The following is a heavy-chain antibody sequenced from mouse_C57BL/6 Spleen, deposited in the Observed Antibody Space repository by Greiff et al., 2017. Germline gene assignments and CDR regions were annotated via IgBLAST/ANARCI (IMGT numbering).Heavy chain of an antibody. Sequence: VQRVESGPELVKPGASVKISCKASGYAFSSSWMNWVKQRPGKGLEWIGRIYPGDGDTNYNGKFKGKATLTADKSSSTAYMQLSSLTSEDSAVYFCARGVYDGYSFYAMDYWGQGTSVTVSS. V-gene: IGHV1-82*01. J-gene: IGHJ4*01. D-gene: IGHD2-3*01. CDR3: ARGVYDGYSFYAMDY. CDR2: IYPGDGDT. CDR1: GYAFSSSW.